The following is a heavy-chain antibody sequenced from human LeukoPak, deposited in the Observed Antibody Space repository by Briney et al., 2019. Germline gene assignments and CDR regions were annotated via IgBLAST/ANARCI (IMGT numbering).Heavy chain of an antibody. V-gene: IGHV4-39*01. CDR2: IYHRGTN. Sequence: SQSLSLTCSVSSDSISSTGRYCFWDWIRQPPGKGLAWIGSIYHRGTNYYTQALKNRVALPVHKSRNQFSLRLTSVTAADTAVYYCARRRGVETYLDYWGQGILVTVSS. D-gene: IGHD3-10*01. CDR3: ARRRGVETYLDY. CDR1: SDSISSTGRYCF. J-gene: IGHJ4*02.